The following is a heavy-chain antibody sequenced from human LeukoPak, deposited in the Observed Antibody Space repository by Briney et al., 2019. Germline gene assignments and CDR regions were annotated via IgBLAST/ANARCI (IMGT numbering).Heavy chain of an antibody. J-gene: IGHJ4*02. Sequence: PSETLSLTCTDSGGSISSYYWSWIRQPPGKGLEWIGYIYYSGGTNFNPSLMSRVTISVDTSKNQFSLKLSSVTAADTAVYYCARGDSSAAPFDYWGQGTLVTVSS. CDR1: GGSISSYY. V-gene: IGHV4-59*01. CDR3: ARGDSSAAPFDY. D-gene: IGHD3-22*01. CDR2: IYYSGGT.